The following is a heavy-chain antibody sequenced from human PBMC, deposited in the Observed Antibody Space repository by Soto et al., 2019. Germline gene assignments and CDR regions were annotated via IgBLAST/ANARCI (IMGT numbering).Heavy chain of an antibody. V-gene: IGHV5-10-1*01. CDR3: ARSGDSSGWFAGGNWFDP. CDR2: IDPSDSYT. D-gene: IGHD6-19*01. J-gene: IGHJ5*02. CDR1: GYSFTIYW. Sequence: GESLKISCKGSGYSFTIYWISWVRQMPGKGLEWMGRIDPSDSYTNYSPSFQGHVTISVDKSISTAYLQWSSLKASDTAMYYCARSGDSSGWFAGGNWFDPWGQGTLVTVSS.